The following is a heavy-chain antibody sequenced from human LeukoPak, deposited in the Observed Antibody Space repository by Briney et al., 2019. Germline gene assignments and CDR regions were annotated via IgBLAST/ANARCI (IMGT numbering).Heavy chain of an antibody. CDR2: ISSSGSTI. J-gene: IGHJ4*02. CDR1: GFTFSSYE. Sequence: GGSLRLSCAASGFTFSSYEMNWVRQAPGKGLEWVSYISSSGSTIYYADSVKGRFTISRDNAKNSLDLQMNSLRAEDTAVYYCARGYKRVIVFWGQGTLVTVSS. V-gene: IGHV3-48*03. CDR3: ARGYKRVIVF. D-gene: IGHD1-14*01.